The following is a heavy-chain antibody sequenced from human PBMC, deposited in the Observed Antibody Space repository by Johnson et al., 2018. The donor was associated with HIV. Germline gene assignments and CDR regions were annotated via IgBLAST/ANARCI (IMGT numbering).Heavy chain of an antibody. Sequence: AQLVESGGGLVQPGGSLRLSCAASGFTFSRYWLNWVRQAPGKGLEWVANIKHDGSEKHYVDSVKGRFTISRDNAKNSLYLQMNSLRAEDTAVYYCASDLLCGTTRSDHDAFDIWGQGTMVTVSS. CDR3: ASDLLCGTTRSDHDAFDI. D-gene: IGHD1-1*01. CDR1: GFTFSRYW. J-gene: IGHJ3*02. CDR2: IKHDGSEK. V-gene: IGHV3-7*01.